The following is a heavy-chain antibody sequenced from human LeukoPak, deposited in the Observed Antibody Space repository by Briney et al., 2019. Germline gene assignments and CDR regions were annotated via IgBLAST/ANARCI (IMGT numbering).Heavy chain of an antibody. CDR3: ATPGGKAAAGHPTEY. Sequence: PSETLSLTCTVSGGSISSGGYYWSWIRQYPGKGLEWIGYIYYSGSTYYNPSLKSRVTISVDTSKNQFSLKLSSVTAADTAVYYCATPGGKAAAGHPTEYWGQGTLVTVSS. V-gene: IGHV4-39*01. J-gene: IGHJ4*02. CDR1: GGSISSGGYY. D-gene: IGHD6-13*01. CDR2: IYYSGST.